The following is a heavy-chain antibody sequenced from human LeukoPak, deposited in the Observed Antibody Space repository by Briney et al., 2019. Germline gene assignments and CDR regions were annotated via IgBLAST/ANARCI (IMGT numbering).Heavy chain of an antibody. CDR3: ARDRGANGLGYCSSTSCRGGWFDP. J-gene: IGHJ5*02. V-gene: IGHV1-69*04. CDR1: GGTFSSYA. CDR2: IIPILGIA. D-gene: IGHD2-2*01. Sequence: SVKVSCKASGGTFSSYAISWVRQAPGQGLEWMGRIIPILGIANYAQKFQGRVTITADKSTSTAYMELSSLRSEDTAVYYCARDRGANGLGYCSSTSCRGGWFDPWGQGTLVTVSS.